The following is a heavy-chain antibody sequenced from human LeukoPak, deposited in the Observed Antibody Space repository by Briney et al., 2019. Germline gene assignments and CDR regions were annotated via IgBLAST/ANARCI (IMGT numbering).Heavy chain of an antibody. J-gene: IGHJ4*02. CDR2: LFDSVNT. Sequence: SETLSLTCTASGGSISSHYWSWIRQPPGKGLEWIAYLFDSVNTKDNPSLQSRLTLSADTSKNQFSLKLSSVTAADTAVYYCATIKPGSIFGYFDFSGQGIKVTVSS. V-gene: IGHV4-59*11. CDR3: ATIKPGSIFGYFDF. CDR1: GGSISSHY. D-gene: IGHD5-18*01.